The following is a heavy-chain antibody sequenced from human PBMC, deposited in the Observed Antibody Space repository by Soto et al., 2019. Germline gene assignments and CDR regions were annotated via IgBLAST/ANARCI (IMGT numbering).Heavy chain of an antibody. Sequence: ASVKVSCKASGYTFTDYGISWVRQAPGQGLEWMGWISTVNGNTDYTQTLQGRVTMTTDTSTSTAYMELSSLRSEDTAVYYCARDKVDNWFDPWGQGTLVTVSS. V-gene: IGHV1-18*01. CDR2: ISTVNGNT. CDR3: ARDKVDNWFDP. J-gene: IGHJ5*02. D-gene: IGHD2-15*01. CDR1: GYTFTDYG.